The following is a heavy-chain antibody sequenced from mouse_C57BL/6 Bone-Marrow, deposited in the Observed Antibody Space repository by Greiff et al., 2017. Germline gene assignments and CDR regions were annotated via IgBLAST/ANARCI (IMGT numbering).Heavy chain of an antibody. J-gene: IGHJ2*01. CDR3: ARSIYYYGSSVDY. D-gene: IGHD1-1*01. V-gene: IGHV1-74*01. CDR1: GYTFPSYW. Sequence: QVQLQQPGAELVKPGASVKVSCKASGYTFPSYWMHWVKQRPGQGLEWIGRIHPSDSDTNYNPKFKGKATLTVDTSSSTAYMQLSSLTSEDAAVYYCARSIYYYGSSVDYGGQGTTLTVSS. CDR2: IHPSDSDT.